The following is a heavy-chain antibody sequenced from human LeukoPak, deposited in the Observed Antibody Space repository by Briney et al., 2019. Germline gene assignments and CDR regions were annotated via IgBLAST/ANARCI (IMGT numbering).Heavy chain of an antibody. V-gene: IGHV3-23*01. CDR3: AKRGVMATITDY. Sequence: PGGSLRLSCSASGFTFSSYAMSWVRQAPGRGLEWVSAISGSGGSTYYADSVKGRFTISRDNSKNTLYLQMNSLRAEDTAVYYCAKRGVMATITDYWGQGTLVTVSS. CDR1: GFTFSSYA. J-gene: IGHJ4*02. D-gene: IGHD5-24*01. CDR2: ISGSGGST.